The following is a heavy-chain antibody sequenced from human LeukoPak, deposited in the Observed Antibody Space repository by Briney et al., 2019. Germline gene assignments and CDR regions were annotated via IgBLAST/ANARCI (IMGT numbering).Heavy chain of an antibody. V-gene: IGHV3-33*01. CDR2: IWYDGSNK. D-gene: IGHD2/OR15-2a*01. Sequence: GGSLRLSCAASGFTFSSYGMHWVRQAPGEGLEWVAVIWYDGSNKYYADSVKGRFTISRDNSKNTLYLQMNSLRAEDTAMYYCAREHFQEYYFDYWGQGTLVTVSS. CDR1: GFTFSSYG. J-gene: IGHJ4*02. CDR3: AREHFQEYYFDY.